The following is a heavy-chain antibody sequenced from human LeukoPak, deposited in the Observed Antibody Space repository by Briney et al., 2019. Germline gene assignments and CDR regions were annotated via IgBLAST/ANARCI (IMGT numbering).Heavy chain of an antibody. V-gene: IGHV3-11*03. CDR3: ARPTIAAAGNFEY. Sequence: PGGSLRLSCAASGFTFSDYYMSWIRQAPGKGLEWVSHISSFSNFRSYADSVKGRFTISRDNAKNSLYLQVNSLRAEDTAVYYWARPTIAAAGNFEYWGQGTLVTVSS. D-gene: IGHD6-13*01. CDR1: GFTFSDYY. J-gene: IGHJ4*02. CDR2: ISSFSNFR.